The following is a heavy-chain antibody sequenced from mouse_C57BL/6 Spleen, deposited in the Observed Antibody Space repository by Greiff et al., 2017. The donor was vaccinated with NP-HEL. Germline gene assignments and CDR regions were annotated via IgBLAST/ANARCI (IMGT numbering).Heavy chain of an antibody. CDR1: GYTFTDYY. CDR2: INPYNGGT. V-gene: IGHV1-19*01. D-gene: IGHD2-1*01. J-gene: IGHJ1*03. CDR3: ARFYGNYEYFDV. Sequence: EVQLQQSGPVLVKPGASVKMSCKASGYTFTDYYMNWVKQSHGKSLEWIGVINPYNGGTSYNQKFKGKATLTVDKSSSTAYMELNSLTSEDSAVYYCARFYGNYEYFDVWGTGTTVTVSS.